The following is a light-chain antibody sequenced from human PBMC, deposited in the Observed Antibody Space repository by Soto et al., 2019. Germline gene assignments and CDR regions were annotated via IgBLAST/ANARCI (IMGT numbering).Light chain of an antibody. CDR3: QQYNGDSRG. V-gene: IGKV1-5*01. J-gene: IGKJ1*01. CDR1: QNINIW. Sequence: DIQMTQSPSTLSASVGDRVTITCRASQNINIWLAWYQQKPGKAPNLLIYNAAYLESGVPSRFSGSGSGTEFTLTISSLQPDDFAIYYCQQYNGDSRGFGQGTKVELK. CDR2: NAA.